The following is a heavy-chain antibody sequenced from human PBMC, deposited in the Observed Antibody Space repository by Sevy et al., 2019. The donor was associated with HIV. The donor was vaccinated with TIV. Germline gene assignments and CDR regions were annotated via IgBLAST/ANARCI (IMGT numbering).Heavy chain of an antibody. V-gene: IGHV3-23*01. Sequence: GGSLRLSCAASGFTFSSYAMSWVRQAPGKGLEWVSAISGSGGSTYYADSVKGRITISRDNSKNTPYLQMNSLRAEDTAVYYCAKASYYYDSSGYYMVFPPGGMDVWGQGTTVTVSS. D-gene: IGHD3-22*01. CDR3: AKASYYYDSSGYYMVFPPGGMDV. CDR2: ISGSGGST. J-gene: IGHJ6*02. CDR1: GFTFSSYA.